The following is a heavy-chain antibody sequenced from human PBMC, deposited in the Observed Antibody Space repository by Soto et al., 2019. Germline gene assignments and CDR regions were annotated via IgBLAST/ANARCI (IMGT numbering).Heavy chain of an antibody. Sequence: QVQLVQSGAEVKKPGSSVKVSCKASGGTFSSYAISWVRQAPGQGLEWMGGIIPIFGTANYAQKFQGRVTITADESTSTAYMELSSLRSEDTAVYYCARDGRVLWFGELSRHYYYGMDVWGQGTTVTVSS. J-gene: IGHJ6*02. D-gene: IGHD3-10*01. CDR1: GGTFSSYA. CDR2: IIPIFGTA. V-gene: IGHV1-69*01. CDR3: ARDGRVLWFGELSRHYYYGMDV.